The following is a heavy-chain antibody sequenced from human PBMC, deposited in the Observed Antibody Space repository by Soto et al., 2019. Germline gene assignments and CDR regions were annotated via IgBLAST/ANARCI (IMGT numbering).Heavy chain of an antibody. V-gene: IGHV3-23*01. CDR1: GFTFSSYA. J-gene: IGHJ3*02. CDR2: ISGSGGST. CDR3: AKDIAIAAAGLAAFDI. D-gene: IGHD6-13*01. Sequence: GGSLRLSCAASGFTFSSYAMSWVRQAPGKGLEWVSAISGSGGSTYYADSVKGRFTISRDNSKNTLYLQMNSLRAEDTAVYYCAKDIAIAAAGLAAFDIWGQGTMVTVSS.